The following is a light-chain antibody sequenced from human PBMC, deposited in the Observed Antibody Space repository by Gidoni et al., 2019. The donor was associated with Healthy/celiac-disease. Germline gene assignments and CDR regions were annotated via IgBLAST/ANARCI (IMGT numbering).Light chain of an antibody. CDR1: QSVLYSSNNKNY. Sequence: DIVMTQSPDYLAGSLGERATINCKSSQSVLYSSNNKNYLAWYQQKPGQPPKLLIYWASTLESGVPDRFSGSGSGTDFTLTISSLQAEDVAVYYCQQYYSTPLTFGGGTKVEIK. CDR2: WAS. CDR3: QQYYSTPLT. V-gene: IGKV4-1*01. J-gene: IGKJ4*01.